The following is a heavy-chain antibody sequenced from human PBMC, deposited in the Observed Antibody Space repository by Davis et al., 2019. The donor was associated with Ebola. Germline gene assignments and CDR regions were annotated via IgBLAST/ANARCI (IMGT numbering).Heavy chain of an antibody. Sequence: ASVKVSCKASGYTFTGYYMHWVRQAPGQGLEWMGWINPNSGGTNYAQKFQGRVTMTRNTSISTAYMELSSLRSEDTAVYYCARERITGTTRGNGMDVWGQGTTVTVSS. V-gene: IGHV1-2*02. CDR3: ARERITGTTRGNGMDV. CDR2: INPNSGGT. CDR1: GYTFTGYY. J-gene: IGHJ6*02. D-gene: IGHD1-7*01.